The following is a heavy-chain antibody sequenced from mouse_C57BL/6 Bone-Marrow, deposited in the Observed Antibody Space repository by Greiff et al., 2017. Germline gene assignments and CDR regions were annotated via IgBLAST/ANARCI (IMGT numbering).Heavy chain of an antibody. Sequence: QVQLKQSGAELARPGASVKLSCKASGYTFTSYGISWVKQRTGQGLEWIGEIYPRSGNTYYNEKFKGKATLTADKSSSTAYMELRSLTSEDSAVYFCERRDGSSFYWYVDVWGTGTTVTVSS. V-gene: IGHV1-81*01. CDR3: ERRDGSSFYWYVDV. CDR2: IYPRSGNT. D-gene: IGHD1-1*01. CDR1: GYTFTSYG. J-gene: IGHJ1*03.